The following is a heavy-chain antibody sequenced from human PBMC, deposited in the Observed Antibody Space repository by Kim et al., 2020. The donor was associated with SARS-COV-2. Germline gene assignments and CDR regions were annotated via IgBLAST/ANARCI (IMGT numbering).Heavy chain of an antibody. V-gene: IGHV1-69*01. Sequence: NYAQKFQGRVTITADESTSTAYMELSSLRSEDTAVYYCAIGYSGSRFDYWGQGTLVTVSS. CDR3: AIGYSGSRFDY. D-gene: IGHD5-12*01. J-gene: IGHJ4*02.